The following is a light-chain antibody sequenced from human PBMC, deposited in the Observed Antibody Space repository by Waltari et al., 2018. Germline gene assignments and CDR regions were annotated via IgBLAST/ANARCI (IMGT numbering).Light chain of an antibody. V-gene: IGKV1-39*01. J-gene: IGKJ1*01. CDR1: QTISSY. CDR2: TAS. Sequence: DIQMTQSPSSLSASVGDRVTITCRASQTISSYLNWYRQKPGKAPHLLIYTASSLQSGVPSRFSGSGSGTDFTLTISSLQPEDFATYYCQQSSSTPPWTFGQGTKVEIK. CDR3: QQSSSTPPWT.